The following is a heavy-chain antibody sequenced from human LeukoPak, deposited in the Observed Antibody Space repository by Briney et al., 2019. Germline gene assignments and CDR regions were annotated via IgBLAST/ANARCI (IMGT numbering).Heavy chain of an antibody. D-gene: IGHD1-20*01. V-gene: IGHV3-30*18. CDR3: AKPATVALTGSPLDY. J-gene: IGHJ4*02. CDR2: ISNDGSNK. Sequence: GGSLRLSCAASGFSFSAYGMHWVRLPPGKGLEWVALISNDGSNKYYAESVKGRFTISRDNSKNTLFLQMESLRAEDTAVYYCAKPATVALTGSPLDYWGQGTLVPVS. CDR1: GFSFSAYG.